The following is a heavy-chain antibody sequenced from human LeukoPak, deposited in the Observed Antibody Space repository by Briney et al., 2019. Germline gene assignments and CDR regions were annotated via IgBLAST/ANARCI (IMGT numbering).Heavy chain of an antibody. CDR2: ISYDGSDK. D-gene: IGHD2-15*01. Sequence: GRSLRLSCAASGFTFSSYGMHWVRQAPGKGLKWVAAISYDGSDKYYVDAVKGRFTISRDDSKSTLYLQLNTLRTEDAAVYYCAKGCPRSESFGMDVWGQGTTVSV. CDR1: GFTFSSYG. J-gene: IGHJ6*02. V-gene: IGHV3-30*18. CDR3: AKGCPRSESFGMDV.